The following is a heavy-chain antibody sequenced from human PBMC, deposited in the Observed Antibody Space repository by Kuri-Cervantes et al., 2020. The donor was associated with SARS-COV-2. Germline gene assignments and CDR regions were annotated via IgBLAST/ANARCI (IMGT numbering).Heavy chain of an antibody. V-gene: IGHV4-59*01. D-gene: IGHD3-10*01. J-gene: IGHJ4*02. CDR1: GGSISSYY. CDR2: IYYSGIN. CDR3: ARVGGNWELPFDY. Sequence: SETLSLTCTVSGGSISSYYWSWIRQPPGKGLEWIGYIYYSGINNYNPSLKSRVTISVDTSKNRFSLKRSSVTPADTAVYYCARVGGNWELPFDYWGQGTLVTVSS.